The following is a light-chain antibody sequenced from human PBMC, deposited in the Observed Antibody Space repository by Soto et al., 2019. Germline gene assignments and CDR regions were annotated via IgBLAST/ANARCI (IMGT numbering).Light chain of an antibody. CDR2: DAT. CDR3: QHYNGY. V-gene: IGKV1-5*01. Sequence: DIRMTQSPSTLSASVGDRVTITCRASQIMYTWLAWYQQKPGKAPKVLIYDATTLESGVPSRFSGSGSGTEFTLTISSLQPDHFATYYCQHYNGYFGQGTKVDI. J-gene: IGKJ2*01. CDR1: QIMYTW.